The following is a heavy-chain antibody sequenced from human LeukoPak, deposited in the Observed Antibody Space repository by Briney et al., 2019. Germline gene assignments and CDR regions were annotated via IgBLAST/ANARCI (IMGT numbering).Heavy chain of an antibody. J-gene: IGHJ6*04. CDR2: ISCDGSNK. Sequence: GGSLRLSCAASGFTFSSYGMHWVRQAPGKGLEWVAVISCDGSNKYYADSVKGRFTISRDNSKNTLYLQLNSLGAEDTPVYYCAELGITIIGGVWGERTTVTISS. V-gene: IGHV3-30*18. CDR3: AELGITIIGGV. CDR1: GFTFSSYG. D-gene: IGHD3-10*02.